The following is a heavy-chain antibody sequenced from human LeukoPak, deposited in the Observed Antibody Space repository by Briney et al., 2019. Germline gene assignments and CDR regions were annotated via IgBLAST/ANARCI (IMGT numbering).Heavy chain of an antibody. J-gene: IGHJ6*03. V-gene: IGHV3-33*01. Sequence: QPGGSLRLSCAASGFTFSSYGMHSARHAPGEWLEWVAVIWYDGSNKYYAHSVKGRFTISRDNSNTTLCLRMNSLRAEDTAVYYCARDSGSYYYYYYYMDVWGKGTTVTVSS. CDR1: GFTFSSYG. CDR2: IWYDGSNK. CDR3: ARDSGSYYYYYYYMDV. D-gene: IGHD1-26*01.